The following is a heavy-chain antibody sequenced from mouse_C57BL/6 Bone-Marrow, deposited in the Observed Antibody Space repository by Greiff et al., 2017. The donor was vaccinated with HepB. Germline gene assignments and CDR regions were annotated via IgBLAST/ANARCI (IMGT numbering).Heavy chain of an antibody. D-gene: IGHD1-1*01. J-gene: IGHJ2*01. V-gene: IGHV3-6*01. CDR2: ISYDGSN. Sequence: EVKLVESGPGLVKPSQSLSLTCSVTGYSITSGYYWNWIRQFPGNKLEWMGYISYDGSNNYNPSLKNRISITRDTSKNQFFLKLNSVTTEDTATYYCARGEAGSSYDWGQGTTLTVSS. CDR1: GYSITSGYY. CDR3: ARGEAGSSYD.